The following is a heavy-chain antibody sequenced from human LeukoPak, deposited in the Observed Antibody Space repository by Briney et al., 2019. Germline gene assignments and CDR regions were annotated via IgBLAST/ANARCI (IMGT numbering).Heavy chain of an antibody. CDR1: GGSMNNYY. D-gene: IGHD6-19*01. J-gene: IGHJ5*02. V-gene: IGHV4-4*07. Sequence: PETLSLTCTVSGGSMNNYYWSWIRQPAGKGLEWIGRTQTSGSTNYNPSLKSRVTMSLDTSKNQFSLKLSSVTAADTAVYYCARIPSVFKDSAWYEAWIDPWGQGILVTVSS. CDR2: TQTSGST. CDR3: ARIPSVFKDSAWYEAWIDP.